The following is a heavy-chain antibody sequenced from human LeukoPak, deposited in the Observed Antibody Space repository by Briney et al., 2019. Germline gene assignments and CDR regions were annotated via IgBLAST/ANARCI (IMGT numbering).Heavy chain of an antibody. Sequence: SETLSLTCTVSGGSISSYYWSWIRQPPGKGLEWIGYIYYSGSTNYNPSLKSRVTISVDTSKNQFSLKLSSVTAADTAVYYCARDSIVGGLFDYWGQGTLVTVSS. D-gene: IGHD1-26*01. V-gene: IGHV4-59*12. CDR1: GGSISSYY. J-gene: IGHJ4*02. CDR3: ARDSIVGGLFDY. CDR2: IYYSGST.